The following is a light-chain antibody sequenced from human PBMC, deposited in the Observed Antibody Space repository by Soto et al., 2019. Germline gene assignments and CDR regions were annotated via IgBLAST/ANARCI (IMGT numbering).Light chain of an antibody. J-gene: IGLJ2*01. Sequence: QSALTQPASVSGSPGQSITISCTGTSSDVGAYNYVSWYQQHPGKAPKLMIYEVSNRPPGVSNRFSGSKSGNTASLTISGLQAEDEADYYCSSYTSSSTVVVFGGGTKVTVL. V-gene: IGLV2-14*01. CDR2: EVS. CDR1: SSDVGAYNY. CDR3: SSYTSSSTVVV.